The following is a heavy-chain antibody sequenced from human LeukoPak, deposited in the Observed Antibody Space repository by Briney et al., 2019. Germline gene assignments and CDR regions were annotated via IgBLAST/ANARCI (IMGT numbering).Heavy chain of an antibody. J-gene: IGHJ6*02. D-gene: IGHD5-18*01. CDR1: EFAFSTYN. Sequence: GGSLRLSCAASEFAFSTYNMNWVRQAPGKGLEWVSYISTGSSTTYYADSVKGRFTISRDNVENSLYLQMNSLRAEDTAVYYCARDPYRRGYSYGYYYYYGMDVWGQGTTVTVSS. CDR2: ISTGSSTT. V-gene: IGHV3-48*01. CDR3: ARDPYRRGYSYGYYYYYGMDV.